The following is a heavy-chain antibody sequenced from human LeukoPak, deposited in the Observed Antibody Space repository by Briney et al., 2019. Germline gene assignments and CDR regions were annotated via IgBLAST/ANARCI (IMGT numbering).Heavy chain of an antibody. CDR1: GGSISSYY. D-gene: IGHD6-19*01. V-gene: IGHV4-59*08. CDR2: IYYSGST. CDR3: AGGGVYSSGWTDYYYYYGMDV. J-gene: IGHJ6*02. Sequence: PSETLSLTCTVSGGSISSYYWSWIRQPPGKGLEWIGYIYYSGSTNYNPSLKSRVTISVDTSKNQFSLKLSSVTAADTAVYYCAGGGVYSSGWTDYYYYYGMDVWGQGTTVTIFS.